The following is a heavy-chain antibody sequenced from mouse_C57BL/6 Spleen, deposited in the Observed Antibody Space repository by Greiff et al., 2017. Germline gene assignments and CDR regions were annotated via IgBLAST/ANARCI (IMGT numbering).Heavy chain of an antibody. J-gene: IGHJ1*03. D-gene: IGHD2-4*01. V-gene: IGHV5-4*01. Sequence: VQLKESGGGLVKPGGSLKLSCAASGFTFSSYAMSWVRQTPEKRLEWVATISDGGSYTYYPDNVKGRFTISRDNAKNNLYLQMSHLKSEDTAMYYCAREYDYDVWYFDVWGTGTTVTVSS. CDR3: AREYDYDVWYFDV. CDR2: ISDGGSYT. CDR1: GFTFSSYA.